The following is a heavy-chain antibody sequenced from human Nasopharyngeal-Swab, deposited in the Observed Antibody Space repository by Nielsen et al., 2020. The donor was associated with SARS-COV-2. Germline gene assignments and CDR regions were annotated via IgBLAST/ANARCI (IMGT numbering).Heavy chain of an antibody. CDR3: ATWMTAHFDY. CDR1: GLSFSNYA. Sequence: GGSLRLSCVASGLSFSNYAMSWVRQAPGKGLEWVSTVDYDGVRTHYADSVEGRFIISRDNSRNTAYLQIKSLRVEDAAVYYCATWMTAHFDYWGQGTLVT. J-gene: IGHJ4*02. CDR2: VDYDGVRT. V-gene: IGHV3-23*01. D-gene: IGHD5-18*01.